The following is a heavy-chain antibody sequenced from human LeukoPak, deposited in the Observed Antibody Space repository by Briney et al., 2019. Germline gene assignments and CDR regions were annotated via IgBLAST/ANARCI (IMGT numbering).Heavy chain of an antibody. CDR2: INHSGST. Sequence: SETLSLTCAVYGGSFSGYYWSWIRQPPGKGLEWIGEINHSGSTNYNPSLKSRVTISVDTSKNQFSLKLSSVTAADTAVYYCARPSSWGPWELLYAFDIWGQGTMVTVSS. V-gene: IGHV4-34*01. D-gene: IGHD1-26*01. CDR1: GGSFSGYY. J-gene: IGHJ3*02. CDR3: ARPSSWGPWELLYAFDI.